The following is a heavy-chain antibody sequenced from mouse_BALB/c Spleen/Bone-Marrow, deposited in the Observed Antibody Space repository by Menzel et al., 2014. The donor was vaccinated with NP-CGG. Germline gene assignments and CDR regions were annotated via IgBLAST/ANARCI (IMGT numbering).Heavy chain of an antibody. CDR3: ARSLYYGSSYPLYAMDY. J-gene: IGHJ4*01. CDR1: GYAFSSYW. Sequence: VQLQQSGADLVRPGSSVKISCKASGYAFSSYWMNWVKQRPGQGLEWIGQISPGDGDTNYNGKFKGKATLTADKSSSTAYMQLSSLTSEDSAVYFCARSLYYGSSYPLYAMDYWGQGTSVTVSS. CDR2: ISPGDGDT. V-gene: IGHV1-80*01. D-gene: IGHD1-1*01.